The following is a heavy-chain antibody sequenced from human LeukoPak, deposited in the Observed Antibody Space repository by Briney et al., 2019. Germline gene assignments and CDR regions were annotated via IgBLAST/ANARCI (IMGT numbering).Heavy chain of an antibody. Sequence: PSETLSLTCSVSGASISTWYWGWIRQPAGKGLDWIGRIYNSGSTNSNPSLKSRVTMSMDTSKNQFSLKLSSVTAADTAMYYCARVRGSFFDYWGQGTLVTASS. J-gene: IGHJ4*02. CDR2: IYNSGST. CDR1: GASISTWY. D-gene: IGHD3-10*01. CDR3: ARVRGSFFDY. V-gene: IGHV4-4*07.